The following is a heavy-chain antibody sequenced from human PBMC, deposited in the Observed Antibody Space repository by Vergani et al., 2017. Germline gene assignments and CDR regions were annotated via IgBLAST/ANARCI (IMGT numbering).Heavy chain of an antibody. CDR1: GFTFSSYA. J-gene: IGHJ4*02. CDR3: AKGDYEGDYVWGSYRSNYYFDY. V-gene: IGHV3-23*01. D-gene: IGHD3-16*02. CDR2: ISGSGGST. Sequence: EVQLLESGGGLVQPGGSLRLSCAASGFTFSSYAMSWVRQAPGKGLEWVSAISGSGGSTYYADSVKGRFTISSDNSKNTLYLQMNSLRAEDTAVYYCAKGDYEGDYVWGSYRSNYYFDYWGQGTLVTVSS.